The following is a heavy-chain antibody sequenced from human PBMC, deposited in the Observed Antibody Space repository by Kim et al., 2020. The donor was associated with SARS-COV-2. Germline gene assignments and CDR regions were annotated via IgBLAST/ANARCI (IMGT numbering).Heavy chain of an antibody. J-gene: IGHJ2*01. CDR3: ARERASGYCSGGSCYSSVTSGWDFNL. Sequence: ASVKVSCKASGYTFTSYAMHWVRQAPGQRLEWMGWINAGNGNTKYSQKFQGRVTITRDTSASTAYMELSSLRSEDTAVYYCARERASGYCSGGSCYSSVTSGWDFNLWGRGTLVTVSS. CDR1: GYTFTSYA. V-gene: IGHV1-3*01. CDR2: INAGNGNT. D-gene: IGHD2-15*01.